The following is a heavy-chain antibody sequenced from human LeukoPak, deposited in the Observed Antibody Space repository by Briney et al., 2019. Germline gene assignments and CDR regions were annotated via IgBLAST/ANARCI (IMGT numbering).Heavy chain of an antibody. CDR3: ARGESGLELNYYYYYMDV. D-gene: IGHD1-7*01. Sequence: KPSETLSLTCTVSGGSISSYYWSWIRQPPGKGLEWIGYIYYSGSTNYNPSLKSRVTISVDTSKNQFSLQLNSVTPEDTAVYYCARGESGLELNYYYYYMDVWGKGTTVTVSS. CDR1: GGSISSYY. V-gene: IGHV4-59*12. CDR2: IYYSGST. J-gene: IGHJ6*03.